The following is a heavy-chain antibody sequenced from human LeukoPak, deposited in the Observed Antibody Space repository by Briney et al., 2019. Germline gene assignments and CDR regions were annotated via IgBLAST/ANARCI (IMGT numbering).Heavy chain of an antibody. CDR3: TKSDGYGLIRI. CDR2: IFHSGST. J-gene: IGHJ3*02. V-gene: IGHV4-4*02. CDR1: SGSIFSSNW. Sequence: SETLSLTCAVSSGSIFSSNWWSWVRQPPGKGLEWIGQIFHSGSTSYSPSLKSRVTISVDKSKNQFSLNLTSVTAADTAAYYCTKSDGYGLIRICGRGTMVTVSS. D-gene: IGHD3-10*01.